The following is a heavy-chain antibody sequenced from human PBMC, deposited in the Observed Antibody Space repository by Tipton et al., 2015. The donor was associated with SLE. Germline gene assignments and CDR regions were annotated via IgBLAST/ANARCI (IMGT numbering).Heavy chain of an antibody. V-gene: IGHV1-69*05. Sequence: QLVQSGAEVKRPGSSVKVSCKASGDTFSIHAISWVRQAPGQGLEWMGGIIPIFGTLQYSQKFQGRVTITTDESTSTAYMELSSLRSEDTAMYYCATNRHEGDYVSGWDYWGQGTLVTVSS. CDR1: GDTFSIHA. CDR2: IIPIFGTL. J-gene: IGHJ4*02. CDR3: ATNRHEGDYVSGWDY. D-gene: IGHD4-17*01.